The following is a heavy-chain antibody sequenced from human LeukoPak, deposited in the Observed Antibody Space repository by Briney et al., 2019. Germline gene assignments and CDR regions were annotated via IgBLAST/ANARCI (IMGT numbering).Heavy chain of an antibody. CDR3: ARDATRGGDFNY. CDR2: ISYDGNNK. Sequence: PGGSLRLSCAASGFTFSNFGMHWVRQAPGKGLVWVTVISYDGNNKYYADCVKGRFSISRDNDKNTLYLQMNSLRAEDTAVYCCARDATRGGDFNYWGQGTLVTVSS. CDR1: GFTFSNFG. D-gene: IGHD3-16*01. V-gene: IGHV3-30*03. J-gene: IGHJ4*02.